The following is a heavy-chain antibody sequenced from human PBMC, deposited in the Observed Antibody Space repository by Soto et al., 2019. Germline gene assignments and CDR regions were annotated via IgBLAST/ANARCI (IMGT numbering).Heavy chain of an antibody. V-gene: IGHV4-39*01. D-gene: IGHD2-2*01. J-gene: IGHJ6*02. Sequence: QLQLRESGPGLVKPSETLSLTCSVSGGSVSISTYYWAWVRQTPGKGLEWLGSILHSGSTYYNPSLKSQLTLAVETSEDQFSLNLSSVTVTDTGVYYCATLPAAMYFYGSDVWGQGTTVTVSS. CDR3: ATLPAAMYFYGSDV. CDR1: GGSVSISTYY. CDR2: ILHSGST.